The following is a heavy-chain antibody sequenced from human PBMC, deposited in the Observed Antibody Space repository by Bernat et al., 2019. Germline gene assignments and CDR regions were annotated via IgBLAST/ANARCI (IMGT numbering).Heavy chain of an antibody. CDR3: ARHPLADVWSGPRKYNWFDP. D-gene: IGHD3-3*01. CDR1: GGSISSSSYY. J-gene: IGHJ5*02. V-gene: IGHV4-39*01. CDR2: IYYSGST. Sequence: QLQLQESGPGLVKPSETLSLTCTVSGGSISSSSYYWGWIRQPPGKGLEWIGSIYYSGSTYYNPSLKSRVTISVDTSKNQFSLKLSSVTAADTAVYYCARHPLADVWSGPRKYNWFDPWGQGTLVTVSS.